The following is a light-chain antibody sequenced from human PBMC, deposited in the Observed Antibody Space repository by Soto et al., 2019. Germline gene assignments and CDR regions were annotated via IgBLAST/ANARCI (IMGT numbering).Light chain of an antibody. CDR3: QQYDNFPLT. CDR2: DAS. CDR1: RDITKS. V-gene: IGKV1-33*01. Sequence: IQMTQSPSSLSASVGDRVTFTCQASRDITKSLNWYQHKPGKAPELLIYDASNLETGVPSRFSGGGSVTDFTFTISSLEHEDFATYYCQQYDNFPLTFGGGTRVEIK. J-gene: IGKJ4*01.